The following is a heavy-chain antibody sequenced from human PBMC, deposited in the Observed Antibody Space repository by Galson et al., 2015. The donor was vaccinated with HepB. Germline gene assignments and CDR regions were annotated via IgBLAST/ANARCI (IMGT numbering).Heavy chain of an antibody. CDR3: ARDKELGIVGAYEYYYGMDV. Sequence: SLRLSCAVSGFTFSSYEMNWVRQAPGKGLEWVSYISSSGSTIYYADSVKGRFTISRDNAKNSLYLQMNSLRAEDTAVYYCARDKELGIVGAYEYYYGMDVWGQGTTVTVSS. D-gene: IGHD1-26*01. CDR1: GFTFSSYE. J-gene: IGHJ6*02. V-gene: IGHV3-48*03. CDR2: ISSSGSTI.